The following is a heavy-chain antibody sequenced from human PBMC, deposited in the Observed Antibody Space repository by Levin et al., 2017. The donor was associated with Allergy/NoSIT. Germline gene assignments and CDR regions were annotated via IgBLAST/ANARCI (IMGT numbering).Heavy chain of an antibody. V-gene: IGHV4-59*01. Sequence: SCTVSGGSISSYYWSWIRQPPGKGLEWIGYIYYSGSTNYNPSLKSRVTISVDTSKNQFSLKLSSVTAADTAVYYCARFLRFSGEREYYYYGMDVWGQGTTVTVSS. J-gene: IGHJ6*02. D-gene: IGHD3-3*01. CDR3: ARFLRFSGEREYYYYGMDV. CDR2: IYYSGST. CDR1: GGSISSYY.